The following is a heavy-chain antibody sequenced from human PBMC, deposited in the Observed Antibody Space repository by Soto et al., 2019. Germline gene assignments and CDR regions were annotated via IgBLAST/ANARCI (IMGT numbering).Heavy chain of an antibody. J-gene: IGHJ6*02. D-gene: IGHD3-3*01. CDR3: AKLKGGLGRFYGMDA. CDR1: GFSFRNYA. V-gene: IGHV3-23*04. Sequence: DEQLVESGGGSLQPGGSLRLSCAASGFSFRNYAMTWVRQSPGKGLEWVSLISSCGGTTNYADSVKGRFSISRDNSQNMLYLQMNGLRGEDTALYYCAKLKGGLGRFYGMDAWGQGTMVIVSS. CDR2: ISSCGGTT.